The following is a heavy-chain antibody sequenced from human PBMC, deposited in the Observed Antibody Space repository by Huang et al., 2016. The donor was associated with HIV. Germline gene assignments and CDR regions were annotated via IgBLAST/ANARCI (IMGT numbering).Heavy chain of an antibody. CDR1: GGSFSGYQ. V-gene: IGHV4-34*02. J-gene: IGHJ1*01. CDR2: IKNSVSA. CDR3: ARGLRFCRGGDCFPTHFQH. Sequence: QVRLEQWGAGLLKPSETLSLTCAGYGGSFSGYQWTWIRQSPGKGLEGIGEIKNSVSATYNPSLKTRVTITGDMSKNQFSLKMTSLTVADTAVYFCARGLRFCRGGDCFPTHFQHWSQG. D-gene: IGHD2-21*02.